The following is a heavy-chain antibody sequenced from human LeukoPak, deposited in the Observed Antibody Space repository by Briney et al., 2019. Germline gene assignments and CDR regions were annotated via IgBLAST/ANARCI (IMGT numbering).Heavy chain of an antibody. CDR1: GFTFSSYA. Sequence: GGSLRLSCAASGFTFSSYAMSWVRQVPGKGLEWVSAISGSGTYYADSVKGRFTISRDNSKNSQYLQMNSLRAEDTAVYYCARGDSSGYYLNYWGQGTLVTVSS. D-gene: IGHD3-22*01. CDR2: ISGSGT. CDR3: ARGDSSGYYLNY. J-gene: IGHJ4*02. V-gene: IGHV3-23*01.